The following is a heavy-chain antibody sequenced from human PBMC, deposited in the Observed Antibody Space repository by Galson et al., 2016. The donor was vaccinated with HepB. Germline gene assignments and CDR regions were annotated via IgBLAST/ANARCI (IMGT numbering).Heavy chain of an antibody. D-gene: IGHD1-26*01. CDR2: IHYSGMT. J-gene: IGHJ4*01. V-gene: IGHV4-59*01. CDR1: DGSIRYYY. CDR3: ARALVGATPLDY. Sequence: SETLSLTCTVSDGSIRYYYWNWIRQPPGKGLEWIGYIHYSGMTNYNPSLESRVTISVDTSNNQFSLKLSSVTAADTAVDYCARALVGATPLDYWGHGTLVTVSS.